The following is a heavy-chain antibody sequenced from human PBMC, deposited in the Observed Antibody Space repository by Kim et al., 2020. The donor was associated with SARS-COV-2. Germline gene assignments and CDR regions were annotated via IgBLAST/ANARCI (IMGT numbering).Heavy chain of an antibody. CDR3: AKALAAGGMAFDY. CDR1: GFTFSSYA. Sequence: GGSLRLSCAASGFTFSSYAMSWVRQAPGKGLEWVSTIGSGGNTYYVDSVKGRFTISRDNYKDTLYLQLNSLRAEDTAVYYCAKALAAGGMAFDYWCQGTL. CDR2: IGSGGNT. V-gene: IGHV3-23*01. D-gene: IGHD6-13*01. J-gene: IGHJ4*02.